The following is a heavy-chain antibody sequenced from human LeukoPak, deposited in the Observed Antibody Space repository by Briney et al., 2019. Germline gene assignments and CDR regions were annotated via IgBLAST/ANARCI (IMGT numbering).Heavy chain of an antibody. CDR3: AKERVVVAAKSKGYYYYGMDV. V-gene: IGHV3-30*18. CDR2: ISYDGSNK. J-gene: IGHJ6*02. CDR1: GFTFSSYG. Sequence: GGSLRLSCAASGFTFSSYGMHWVRQAPGKGLEWVAVISYDGSNKYYADSVKGRFTISRDNSKNTLYLQMNSLRAEDTAVYYCAKERVVVAAKSKGYYYYGMDVWGQGTTVTVSS. D-gene: IGHD2-15*01.